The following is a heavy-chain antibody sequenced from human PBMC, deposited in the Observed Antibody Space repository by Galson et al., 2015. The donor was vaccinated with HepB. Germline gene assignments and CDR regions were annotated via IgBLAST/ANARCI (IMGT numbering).Heavy chain of an antibody. Sequence: SVKVSCKASGYTFTGYYMHWVRQAPGQGLEWMGWINPNSGGTNYAQKFQGRVTMTRDTSISTAYMELSRLRSDDTAVYYCARDSPYSSSSPTYYYYGMDVWGQGTTVTVSS. CDR3: ARDSPYSSSSPTYYYYGMDV. J-gene: IGHJ6*02. CDR1: GYTFTGYY. V-gene: IGHV1-2*02. CDR2: INPNSGGT. D-gene: IGHD6-6*01.